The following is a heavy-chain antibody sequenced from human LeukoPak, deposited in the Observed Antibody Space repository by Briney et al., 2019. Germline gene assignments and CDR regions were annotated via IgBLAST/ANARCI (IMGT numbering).Heavy chain of an antibody. CDR2: IYYSGST. D-gene: IGHD3-3*01. Sequence: SETLSLTCTVSGGSISSYYWSWIRQPPGKGLEWIGYIYYSGSTNYNPSLKSRVTISVDTSKNQFSLKLSSVTAADTAAYYCAGLGGGYDFWSGYSRNWFDPWGQGTLVTVSS. CDR1: GGSISSYY. V-gene: IGHV4-59*08. J-gene: IGHJ5*02. CDR3: AGLGGGYDFWSGYSRNWFDP.